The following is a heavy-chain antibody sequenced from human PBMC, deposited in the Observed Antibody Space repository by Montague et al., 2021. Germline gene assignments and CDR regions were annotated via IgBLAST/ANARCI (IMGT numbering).Heavy chain of an antibody. CDR2: IKKDGTEK. V-gene: IGHV3-7*05. Sequence: SLRLSCAASGFTFSSYWMIWVRQAPGKGLEWVASIKKDGTEKYYGDSVMGRFTISRDNAKTSLYLQMNALRAGDTAVYFCSRAWVRSGFDYWGQGTLVTVSS. CDR3: SRAWVRSGFDY. J-gene: IGHJ4*02. D-gene: IGHD4-17*01. CDR1: GFTFSSYW.